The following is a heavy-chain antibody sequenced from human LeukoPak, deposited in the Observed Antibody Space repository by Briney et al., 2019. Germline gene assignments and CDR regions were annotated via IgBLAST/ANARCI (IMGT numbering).Heavy chain of an antibody. Sequence: SETLSPTCTVSGGSISSSSYYWGWIRQPPGKGLEWIGSIYYSGSTYYNPSLKSRVTISVDTSKNQFSLKLSSVTAADTAVYYCARMTMTTVTTAYYFDYWGQGTLVTVSS. CDR1: GGSISSSSYY. J-gene: IGHJ4*02. V-gene: IGHV4-39*07. D-gene: IGHD4-17*01. CDR2: IYYSGST. CDR3: ARMTMTTVTTAYYFDY.